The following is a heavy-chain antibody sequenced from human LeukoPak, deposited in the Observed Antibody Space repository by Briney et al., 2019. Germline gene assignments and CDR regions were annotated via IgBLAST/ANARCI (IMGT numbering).Heavy chain of an antibody. Sequence: PGGSLRLSCAASGFTLSRFPMHWVRQAPGKGLEWVALISSDGSDKKYADSVKGRFTISRDNSKNTLYLQMNSLRAEDTAVYYCAKAVERNDFWSGYYNYYYYYGMDVWGQGTTVTVSS. J-gene: IGHJ6*02. V-gene: IGHV3-30-3*01. CDR2: ISSDGSDK. CDR3: AKAVERNDFWSGYYNYYYYYGMDV. CDR1: GFTLSRFP. D-gene: IGHD3-3*01.